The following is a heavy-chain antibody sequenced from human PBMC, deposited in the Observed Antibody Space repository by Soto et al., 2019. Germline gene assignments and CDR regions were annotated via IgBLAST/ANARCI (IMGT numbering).Heavy chain of an antibody. CDR3: VSAGSGSNLDY. J-gene: IGHJ4*02. CDR1: GYSFTSYW. CDR2: IDPSDSYT. Sequence: GESLKISCKGSGYSFTSYWISWVRQMPGKGLEWMGRIDPSDSYTNYGPSFQGHVTISADKSISTAYLQWSSLKASDTAMYYCVSAGSGSNLDYWGQGTLVTVSS. V-gene: IGHV5-10-1*01. D-gene: IGHD6-19*01.